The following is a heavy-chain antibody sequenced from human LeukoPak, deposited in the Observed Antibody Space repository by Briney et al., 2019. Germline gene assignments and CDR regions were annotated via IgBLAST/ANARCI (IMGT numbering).Heavy chain of an antibody. CDR1: GGSVSSGSYY. V-gene: IGHV4-61*01. J-gene: IGHJ4*02. CDR2: IYYSGST. Sequence: SEPLSLTCTVSGGSVSSGSYYWSWIRQPPGKGLEWIGYIYYSGSTNYNPSLKSRVTISVDTSKNQFSLKLSSVTAADTAVYYCAGEGDTAMASDPGFDYWGQGTLVPVSS. D-gene: IGHD5-18*01. CDR3: AGEGDTAMASDPGFDY.